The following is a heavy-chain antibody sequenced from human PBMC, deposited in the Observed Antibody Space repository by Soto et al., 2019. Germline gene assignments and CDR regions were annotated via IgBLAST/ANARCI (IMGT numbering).Heavy chain of an antibody. CDR2: MYFGGSF. Sequence: QMQLQASGPGLVKPSETLSLTCNVSGASVSHGYWSWIRQPPGKGLEWIGFMYFGGSFNYNPSLTSRATISVETSKNQFSMKLTSLTASDTAVYYCARSSYDSTGFAVDPWGQGTLVTVSS. D-gene: IGHD3-22*01. CDR3: ARSSYDSTGFAVDP. J-gene: IGHJ5*02. CDR1: GASVSHGY. V-gene: IGHV4-59*02.